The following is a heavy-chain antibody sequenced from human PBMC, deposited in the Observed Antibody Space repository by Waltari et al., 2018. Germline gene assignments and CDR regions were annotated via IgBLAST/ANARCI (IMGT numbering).Heavy chain of an antibody. V-gene: IGHV4-39*07. CDR1: GGSISSSSYY. Sequence: QLQLQESGPGLVKPSETLSLTCTVSGGSISSSSYYWGWIRQPPGKGLEWIGSIYYSGSTYYSPTLKSRVTISVDTSKNQFSLKLSSVTAADTAVYYCARESRANWFDPWGQGTLVTVSS. J-gene: IGHJ5*02. CDR2: IYYSGST. CDR3: ARESRANWFDP.